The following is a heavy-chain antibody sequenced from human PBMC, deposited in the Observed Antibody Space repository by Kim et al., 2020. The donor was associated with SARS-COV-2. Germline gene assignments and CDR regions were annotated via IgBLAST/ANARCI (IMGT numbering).Heavy chain of an antibody. V-gene: IGHV4-4*02. CDR2: IYHSGST. CDR1: GGSISSSNW. J-gene: IGHJ4*02. Sequence: SETLSLTCAVSGGSISSSNWWSWVRQPPGKGLEWIGEIYHSGSTNYNPSLKSRVTISVDKSKNQFSLKLSSVTAADTAVYYCAGVIAVFPTPESAFDYWGQGTLVTVSS. CDR3: AGVIAVFPTPESAFDY. D-gene: IGHD6-19*01.